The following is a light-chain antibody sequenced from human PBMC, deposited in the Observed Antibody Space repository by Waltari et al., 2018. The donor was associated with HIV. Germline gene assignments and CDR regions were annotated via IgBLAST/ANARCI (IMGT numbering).Light chain of an antibody. CDR3: QSADSSGNYQV. J-gene: IGLJ3*02. CDR1: ALPNQY. Sequence: SYELTQPPSVSVSPGQTARITCSGDALPNQYAYWYQQKPGQAPVLVIYKDSERPSGIPERFSGSSSGTTVTLTISGVQAEDEADYYCQSADSSGNYQVFGVGTKLTVL. V-gene: IGLV3-25*03. CDR2: KDS.